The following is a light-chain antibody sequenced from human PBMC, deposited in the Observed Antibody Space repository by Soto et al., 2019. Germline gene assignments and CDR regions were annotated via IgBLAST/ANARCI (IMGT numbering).Light chain of an antibody. CDR1: SSDVGGYNY. J-gene: IGLJ1*01. CDR2: DVT. CDR3: SSYTSSSSVV. Sequence: QSVLTQPVSVSGSPGQSITISCTGTSSDVGGYNYVSWYQQHPDIAPKLMIYDVTNRPSGVSNRFSGSKSGNTASLTISGLQAEDEADYYCSSYTSSSSVVFGTGTKLTVL. V-gene: IGLV2-14*03.